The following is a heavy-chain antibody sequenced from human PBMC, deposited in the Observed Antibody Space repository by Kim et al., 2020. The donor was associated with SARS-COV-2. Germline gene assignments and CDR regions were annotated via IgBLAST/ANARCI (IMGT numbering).Heavy chain of an antibody. J-gene: IGHJ4*02. D-gene: IGHD2-2*01. CDR3: ARHTGRVAAAGGGHFDY. CDR1: GGSLSSSGSY. V-gene: IGHV4-39*01. CDR2: IFYSGST. Sequence: SETLSLTCTVSGGSLSSSGSYWGWIRQPPGKGLEWIGSIFYSGSTYYNPSLKSRISISVDTSKNRFSLKLSSVTAADTAVYYCARHTGRVAAAGGGHFDYWGQGILVTVSS.